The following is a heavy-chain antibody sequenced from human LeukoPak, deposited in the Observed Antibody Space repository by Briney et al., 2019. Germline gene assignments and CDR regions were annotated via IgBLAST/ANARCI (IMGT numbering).Heavy chain of an antibody. V-gene: IGHV3-74*01. Sequence: PGGSLRLSCAASGFTFSNYWMHWVRQTPGEGLVCVSLIKGDGSSTTYADSMKGRFTISRDNAKNTVYLQMNSLRAEDTAVYYCARGNYHAMDVWGQGTTVTVSS. CDR1: GFTFSNYW. CDR2: IKGDGSST. CDR3: ARGNYHAMDV. J-gene: IGHJ6*02.